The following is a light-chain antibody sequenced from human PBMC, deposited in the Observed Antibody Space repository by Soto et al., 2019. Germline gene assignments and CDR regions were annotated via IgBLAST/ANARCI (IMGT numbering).Light chain of an antibody. Sequence: QSVLTQPASVSGSPGQSITISCTGTSSDVTVYNYVSWYQQHPGKAPKLMIYEVSNRPSGVSNRFSGSKSGNTASLTISGLQAEDEADYYCSSYARSSTLYVFGAGTKLTVL. CDR2: EVS. CDR1: SSDVTVYNY. J-gene: IGLJ1*01. V-gene: IGLV2-14*01. CDR3: SSYARSSTLYV.